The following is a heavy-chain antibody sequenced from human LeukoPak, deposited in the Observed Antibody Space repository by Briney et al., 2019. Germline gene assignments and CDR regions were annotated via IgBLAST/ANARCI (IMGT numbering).Heavy chain of an antibody. J-gene: IGHJ3*02. CDR2: IYYSGST. V-gene: IGHV4-39*01. Sequence: SETLSLTCTVSGGSISSSSYYWGWIRQPPGKGLEWIGSIYYSGSTYYNPSLKSRVTISVDTSKNQFSLKLSSVTAADTAVYYCARHTPYCSSTSCYSREEAFDIWGQGTMVTVSS. D-gene: IGHD2-2*01. CDR3: ARHTPYCSSTSCYSREEAFDI. CDR1: GGSISSSSYY.